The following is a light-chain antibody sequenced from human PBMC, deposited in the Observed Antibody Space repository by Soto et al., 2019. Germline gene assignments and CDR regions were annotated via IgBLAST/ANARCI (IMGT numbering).Light chain of an antibody. CDR2: TTS. CDR3: QQTYSTPWT. Sequence: DVQMTQSPSAVSASVGDRVNITCRASQGISNYLAWFQQKPGKVPKRLIYTTSTLQSGVPSRFSGSRSGTEFTLTISSLQHEDFATYYCQQTYSTPWTLGQGTKVDIK. J-gene: IGKJ1*01. CDR1: QGISNY. V-gene: IGKV1-17*03.